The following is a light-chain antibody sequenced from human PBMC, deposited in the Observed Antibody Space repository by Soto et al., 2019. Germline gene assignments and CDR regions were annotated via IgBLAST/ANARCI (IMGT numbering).Light chain of an antibody. CDR1: SSNIGSNY. V-gene: IGLV1-47*01. Sequence: QSVLTQPPSASGTPGQRVIISCSGSSSNIGSNYVYWYQQFPGTAPKLLIYRNNQRPSGVPDRFSGSKSGTSASLDISGLRSEDETDYYCAAWDDSLSGWVFGGGTKLTVL. J-gene: IGLJ3*02. CDR2: RNN. CDR3: AAWDDSLSGWV.